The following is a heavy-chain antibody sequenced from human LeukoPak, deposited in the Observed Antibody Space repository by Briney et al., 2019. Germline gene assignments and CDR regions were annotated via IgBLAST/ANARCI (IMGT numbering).Heavy chain of an antibody. CDR1: GGSISSDSYY. CDR3: ASLAVAGLSEGY. J-gene: IGHJ4*02. V-gene: IGHV4-39*01. CDR2: IYYSGSS. Sequence: SETLSLTCTVSGGSISSDSYYWAWIRQPPGKGLEWIASIYYSGSSYYNPSLKSRVTISVDTSRNQFSLKLSSVTAADTAVYYCASLAVAGLSEGYWGQGTLVIVSS. D-gene: IGHD6-19*01.